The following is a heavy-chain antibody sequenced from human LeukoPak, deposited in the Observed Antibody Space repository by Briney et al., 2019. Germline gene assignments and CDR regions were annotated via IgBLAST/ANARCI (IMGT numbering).Heavy chain of an antibody. CDR2: ISAYNGNT. Sequence: ASVKVSCKASGYTFTSYGISWVRQAPGQGLEWMGWISAYNGNTNYAQKLQGRVTITADESTSTAYMELSSLRSEDTAVYYCARAGVAAAGTLDYWGQGTLVTVSS. CDR3: ARAGVAAAGTLDY. CDR1: GYTFTSYG. D-gene: IGHD6-13*01. J-gene: IGHJ4*02. V-gene: IGHV1-18*01.